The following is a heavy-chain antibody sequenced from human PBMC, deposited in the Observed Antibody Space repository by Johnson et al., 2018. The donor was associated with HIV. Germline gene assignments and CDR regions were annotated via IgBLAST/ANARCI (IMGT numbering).Heavy chain of an antibody. Sequence: VQLVESGGGVVQPGRSLRLSCAASGFTFSSYAMHWVRQAPGKGLEWVAVICCDGNNKNYADSVKGRFTISRDNSKNTLYLQMNSLRAEDTAIYYCVKGMDSSSWYAFDIWGKGTMVTVSS. CDR3: VKGMDSSSWYAFDI. V-gene: IGHV3-33*06. J-gene: IGHJ3*02. CDR1: GFTFSSYA. CDR2: ICCDGNNK. D-gene: IGHD6-13*01.